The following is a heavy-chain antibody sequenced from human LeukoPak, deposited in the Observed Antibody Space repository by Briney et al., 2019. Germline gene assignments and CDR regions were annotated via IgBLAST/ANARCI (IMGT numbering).Heavy chain of an antibody. D-gene: IGHD2-8*01. CDR3: ARDDCTSPSCLTT. CDR1: GFIFSNYG. J-gene: IGHJ5*02. CDR2: IQSDGSRN. Sequence: GGSLRLSCVASGFIFSNYGMHWVRQAPGKGLEWVAAIQSDGSRNYHIDSVKGRFIISRDNPKNTVYLQMNSLRADDTAVYHCARDDCTSPSCLTTWGQGTLVTVSS. V-gene: IGHV3-33*05.